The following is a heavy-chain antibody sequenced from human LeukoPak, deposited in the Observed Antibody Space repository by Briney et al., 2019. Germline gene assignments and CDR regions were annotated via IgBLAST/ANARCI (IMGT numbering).Heavy chain of an antibody. D-gene: IGHD1-26*01. CDR2: IYYSGST. CDR3: ARRRRHSGSYNDY. Sequence: GSLRLSCAASGFTFSSYNMNWVRQSPGKGLEWIGSIYYSGSTYYNPSFESRVTIFVDTSKNHFSLRPSSVTAADTAIYYCARRRRHSGSYNDYWGQGTLVTVSS. J-gene: IGHJ4*02. CDR1: GFTFSSYNMN. V-gene: IGHV4-39*02.